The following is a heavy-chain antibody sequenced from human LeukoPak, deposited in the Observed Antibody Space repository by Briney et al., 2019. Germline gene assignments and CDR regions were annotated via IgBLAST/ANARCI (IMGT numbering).Heavy chain of an antibody. CDR3: ARAAHFYDGRGYYHFDF. J-gene: IGHJ4*02. Sequence: MTSETLSLTCTVSTYSISSGYYWGWIRQPPGGGLEWIASIFRSGSTSYNPSLKSRVTISVDTSNNQFSLRVNSVTAADTAVYYCARAAHFYDGRGYYHFDFWGQGTLVTVSS. CDR2: IFRSGST. D-gene: IGHD3-22*01. V-gene: IGHV4-38-2*02. CDR1: TYSISSGYY.